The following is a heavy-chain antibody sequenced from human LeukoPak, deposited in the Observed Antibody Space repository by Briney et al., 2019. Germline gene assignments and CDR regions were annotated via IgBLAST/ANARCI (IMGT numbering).Heavy chain of an antibody. CDR3: ARRGGPYFDY. D-gene: IGHD3-16*01. CDR1: GYTFTDYH. J-gene: IGHJ4*02. V-gene: IGHV1-2*02. CDR2: INPISGGT. Sequence: ASVKVSCKASGYTFTDYHIHWVRQAPGEGLEWMGWINPISGGTNFAQNFQGRVTMTSDTSISTAYMELSGLRSDDTAVYYCARRGGPYFDYWGQGTLVTVSS.